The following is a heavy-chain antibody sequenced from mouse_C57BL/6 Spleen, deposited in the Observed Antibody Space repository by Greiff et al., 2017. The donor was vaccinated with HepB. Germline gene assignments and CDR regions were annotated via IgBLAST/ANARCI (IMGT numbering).Heavy chain of an antibody. CDR1: GYTFTSYW. J-gene: IGHJ2*01. CDR2: IDPSDSYT. D-gene: IGHD2-5*01. CDR3: ARERAAYYSNYDYFDD. V-gene: IGHV1-69*01. Sequence: QVQLKQPGAELVMPGASVKLSCKASGYTFTSYWMHWVKQRPGQGLEWIGEIDPSDSYTNYNQKFKGKSTLTVDKSSSTAYMQLSSLTSEDSAVYYCARERAAYYSNYDYFDDWGQGTTLTVSS.